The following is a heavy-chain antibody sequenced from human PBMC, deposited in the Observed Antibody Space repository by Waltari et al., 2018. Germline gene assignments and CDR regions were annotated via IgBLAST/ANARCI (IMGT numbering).Heavy chain of an antibody. J-gene: IGHJ6*03. CDR3: ARTGAYGDYLEEYYYYMDV. CDR1: GYSISSGYY. CDR2: IYHSGST. D-gene: IGHD4-17*01. V-gene: IGHV4-38-2*02. Sequence: QVQLQESGPGLVKPSETLSLTCTVSGYSISSGYYWGWIRQPPGTGLEWIGSIYHSGSTYYNPSLKSRVTISVDTSKNQFSLKLSSVTAADTAVYYCARTGAYGDYLEEYYYYMDVWGKGTTVTVSS.